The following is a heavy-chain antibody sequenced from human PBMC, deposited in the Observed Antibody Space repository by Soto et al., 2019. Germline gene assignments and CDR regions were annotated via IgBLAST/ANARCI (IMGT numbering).Heavy chain of an antibody. Sequence: GGSLRLSCAASGFTFRSYGMHWVRQAPGKGLEWVAVISYDESNKFYGDSVKGRFTISRDNFKNTLYLQMSSLRPEDTAVYYCVKDEGSSRPFDYWGQGILVTVSS. J-gene: IGHJ4*02. CDR1: GFTFRSYG. CDR3: VKDEGSSRPFDY. V-gene: IGHV3-30*18. CDR2: ISYDESNK. D-gene: IGHD6-13*01.